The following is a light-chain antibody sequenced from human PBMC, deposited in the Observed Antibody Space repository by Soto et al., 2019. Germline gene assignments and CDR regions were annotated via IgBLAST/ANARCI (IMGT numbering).Light chain of an antibody. V-gene: IGKV3-15*01. CDR1: QSVSSN. J-gene: IGKJ1*01. Sequence: EIVMTQSPATLSVSPGERATLSCRASQSVSSNLAWYQQKPGQAPSLLIYGASTRATGIPARFSGSGSGTEFTLAISSLQSEDFAVYYCQQYNTWPRTFGQGTKVDI. CDR2: GAS. CDR3: QQYNTWPRT.